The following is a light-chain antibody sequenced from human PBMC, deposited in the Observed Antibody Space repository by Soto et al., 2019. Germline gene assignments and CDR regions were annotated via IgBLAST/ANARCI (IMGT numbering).Light chain of an antibody. V-gene: IGLV2-8*01. CDR3: SSYAASNNVV. CDR1: SSDVGGYKY. CDR2: EVS. J-gene: IGLJ2*01. Sequence: QSALTQPPSASGYPGQSVTISCTGTSSDVGGYKYVSWYQQHPGKVPKLMIYEVSKRPSGVPDRFSGSKSGNTASLTVSGLQAEDEADYYCSSYAASNNVVFGGGTKLTVL.